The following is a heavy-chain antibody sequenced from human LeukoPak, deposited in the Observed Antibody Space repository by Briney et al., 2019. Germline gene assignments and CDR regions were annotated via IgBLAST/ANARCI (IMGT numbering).Heavy chain of an antibody. CDR3: ASELGAWPQP. J-gene: IGHJ5*02. D-gene: IGHD3-16*01. V-gene: IGHV3-21*01. Sequence: PGGSLRLSCAASGFTFSSYSMKWVRDAPGKGLEWGSSISSSSSYIYYADSVKGRFTISRDNAKNSLYVQMNSLRAEDTAVYYCASELGAWPQPWGQGTLVTVSS. CDR1: GFTFSSYS. CDR2: ISSSSSYI.